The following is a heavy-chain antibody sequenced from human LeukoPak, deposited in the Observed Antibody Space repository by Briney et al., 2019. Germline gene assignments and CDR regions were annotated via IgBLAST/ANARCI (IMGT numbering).Heavy chain of an antibody. Sequence: PGGSLRLSCAASGFTFSSYWMSWVRQAPGKGLEWVANIKQDGSEKYYMDSVKGRFTISRDNAKNSLYLQMNSLRAEDTAVYYCARDIAAAGRNRFDYWGQGTLVTVSS. CDR1: GFTFSSYW. D-gene: IGHD6-13*01. CDR2: IKQDGSEK. J-gene: IGHJ4*02. CDR3: ARDIAAAGRNRFDY. V-gene: IGHV3-7*01.